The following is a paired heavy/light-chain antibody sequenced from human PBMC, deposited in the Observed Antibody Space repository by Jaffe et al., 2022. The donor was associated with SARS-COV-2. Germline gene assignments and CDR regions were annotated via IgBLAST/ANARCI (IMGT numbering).Heavy chain of an antibody. V-gene: IGHV3-30*18. D-gene: IGHD2-2*01. CDR1: GFTFSSYG. CDR3: AKDVESCTTASCYPGAFDI. J-gene: IGHJ3*02. CDR2: ISYDGSNT. Sequence: QVQLVESGGGVVQPGRSLRLSCAASGFTFSSYGLHWVRQAPGKGLEWVAVISYDGSNTYYADSVKGRFTISRDNSKSTLYVQMNSLRPEDTAMYYCAKDVESCTTASCYPGAFDIWGQGTMVTVSS.
Light chain of an antibody. CDR1: NIGSKS. CDR3: QVWDSSSDHVV. J-gene: IGLJ2*01. Sequence: SYVLTQPPSVSVAPGQTARITCGGNNIGSKSVHWFQQKPGQAPALVVFDDSDRPSGIPERFSGSNSGNTATLTISRVEAGDEADYSCQVWDSSSDHVVFGGGTKLTVL. CDR2: DDS. V-gene: IGLV3-21*02.